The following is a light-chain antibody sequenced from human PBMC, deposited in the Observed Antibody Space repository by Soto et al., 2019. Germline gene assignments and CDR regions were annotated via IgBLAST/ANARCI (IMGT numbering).Light chain of an antibody. Sequence: DIQMTQSPSTLSASVGDRVTITCRASQSVNGWLAWYQQKPGKAPKLLIYAASNLESGVPSRFSGSGSGTEFTLTISSLQPDDSATYYCQRYNSNPWTFGQGTKLEVK. CDR2: AAS. J-gene: IGKJ1*01. V-gene: IGKV1-5*01. CDR1: QSVNGW. CDR3: QRYNSNPWT.